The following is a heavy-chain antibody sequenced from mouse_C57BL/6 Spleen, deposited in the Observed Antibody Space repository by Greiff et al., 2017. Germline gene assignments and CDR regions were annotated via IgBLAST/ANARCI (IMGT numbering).Heavy chain of an antibody. D-gene: IGHD2-2*01. Sequence: QVQLQQPGAELVKPGASVKLSCKASGYTFTSYWMHWVKQRPGQGLEWIGMIHPNSGSTNYNEKFKSKATLTVDKSSSTAYMQPSSLTSEDSAVFYCASYGYDGDWFAYWGQGTLVTVSA. V-gene: IGHV1-64*01. CDR3: ASYGYDGDWFAY. J-gene: IGHJ3*01. CDR2: IHPNSGST. CDR1: GYTFTSYW.